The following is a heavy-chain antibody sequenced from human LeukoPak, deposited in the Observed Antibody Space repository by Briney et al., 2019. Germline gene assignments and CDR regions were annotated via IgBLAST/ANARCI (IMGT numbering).Heavy chain of an antibody. Sequence: GGSLRLSCAASGFTFISYGMTWVRQAPGKGLESVGFIRGSGTTQYAASLRGRFTISRDDSKSIAYLQMNSLKTEDTAVYYCSRDKFYVWFDPWGQGTLVTVSS. CDR1: GFTFISYG. CDR3: SRDKFYVWFDP. D-gene: IGHD3-16*01. V-gene: IGHV3-49*04. CDR2: IRGSGTT. J-gene: IGHJ5*02.